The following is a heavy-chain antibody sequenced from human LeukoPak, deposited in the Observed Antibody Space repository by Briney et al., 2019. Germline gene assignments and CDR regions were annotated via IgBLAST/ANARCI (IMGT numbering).Heavy chain of an antibody. CDR2: IYYTGGT. CDR3: ARSLGSSSPFDY. J-gene: IGHJ4*02. Sequence: SETLSLTCTVSGGSISSYYWNWIRQPPGKGLEWIGYIYYTGGTNSNPSLKSRVTISVDTSKNQFSLNLSSVTAADTAVYYCARSLGSSSPFDYWGQGTLVTVSS. CDR1: GGSISSYY. V-gene: IGHV4-59*01. D-gene: IGHD6-13*01.